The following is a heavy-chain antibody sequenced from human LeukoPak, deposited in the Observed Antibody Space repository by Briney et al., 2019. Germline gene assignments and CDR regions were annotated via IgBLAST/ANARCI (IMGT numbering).Heavy chain of an antibody. D-gene: IGHD6-19*01. Sequence: PGGSLRLSCTASGFTFSTYAMNWVRQAPGKGLEWVSAISGSGGSTYYADSVKGRFTISRDNSKNTLYLQMESLRAEDTAVYYCANRPLNSASGWYGVDYSGQGTLVTVSS. J-gene: IGHJ4*02. V-gene: IGHV3-23*01. CDR1: GFTFSTYA. CDR2: ISGSGGST. CDR3: ANRPLNSASGWYGVDY.